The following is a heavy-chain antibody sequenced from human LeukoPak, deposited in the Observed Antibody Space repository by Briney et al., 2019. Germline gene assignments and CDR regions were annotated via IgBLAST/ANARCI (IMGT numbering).Heavy chain of an antibody. CDR3: ARGICSGGSCYSIGTYFDY. V-gene: IGHV1-2*02. J-gene: IGHJ4*02. CDR1: GYTFTGYY. Sequence: ASVKVSCKASGYTFTGYYMHWVRQAPGQGLEWMGCINPNSGGTKYAQKFQGGVTLTRDTSISTAYMELSRLRSDDTAVYYCARGICSGGSCYSIGTYFDYWGQGTLVTVSS. D-gene: IGHD2-15*01. CDR2: INPNSGGT.